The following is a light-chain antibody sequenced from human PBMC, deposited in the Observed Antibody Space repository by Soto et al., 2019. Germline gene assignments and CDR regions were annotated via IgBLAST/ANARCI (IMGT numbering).Light chain of an antibody. CDR2: WAY. J-gene: IGKJ5*01. CDR1: RGLLYNFNSKNY. CDR3: QQYYSSPVT. Sequence: IVMTQSSDSPRASMGGRSPNSCNSIRGLLYNFNSKNYLAWYQQKPGQPPKIIIYWAYTRESGVNDRFSGSGSGTDFTLTIRSLQVEDVALYYCQQYYSSPVTCGKGQRREIK. V-gene: IGKV4-1*01.